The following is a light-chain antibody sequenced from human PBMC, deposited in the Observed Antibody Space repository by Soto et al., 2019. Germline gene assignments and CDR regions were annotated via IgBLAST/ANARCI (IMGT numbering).Light chain of an antibody. Sequence: QSALTQPRSVSGSPGQSVAISCTGTSSDVGGYNYVSWYQQHPGKAPKLMIFDVSKRPSGVPDRFSGSKSGNTASLTISGLQADDEADYSCCSYAGTYTDVFGTGTKLTVL. J-gene: IGLJ1*01. CDR2: DVS. CDR3: CSYAGTYTDV. V-gene: IGLV2-11*01. CDR1: SSDVGGYNY.